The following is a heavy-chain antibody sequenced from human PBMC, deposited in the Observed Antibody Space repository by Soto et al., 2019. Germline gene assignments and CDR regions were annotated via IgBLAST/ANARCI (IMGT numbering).Heavy chain of an antibody. V-gene: IGHV1-18*01. CDR3: ARGTTVTGYYYYMDV. CDR2: ISAYNVNT. J-gene: IGHJ6*03. CDR1: GYTFTSYG. Sequence: GASVKVSCKASGYTFTSYGISWVRQAPGQGLEWMGWISAYNVNTNYAQKLQDRVTMTTDTSTNTAYMELRSLRSDDTAIYYCARGTTVTGYYYYMDVWGKGTTVTVSS. D-gene: IGHD4-17*01.